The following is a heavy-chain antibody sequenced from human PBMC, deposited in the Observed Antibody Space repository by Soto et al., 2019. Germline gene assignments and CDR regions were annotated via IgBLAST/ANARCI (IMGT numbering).Heavy chain of an antibody. J-gene: IGHJ3*01. V-gene: IGHV1-18*01. CDR1: GYTFISYG. D-gene: IGHD4-17*01. Sequence: PLVQSGVEVKKPGASVKVSCKASGYTFISYGISWVRQAPGRGLEWMGWINAYNGKTNYTQRLQGRITVTTDTSTSTAYMELKSLRAADTAVYYCMRDRGDYGDERNSHAFDLWGQGTMVTVSS. CDR3: MRDRGDYGDERNSHAFDL. CDR2: INAYNGKT.